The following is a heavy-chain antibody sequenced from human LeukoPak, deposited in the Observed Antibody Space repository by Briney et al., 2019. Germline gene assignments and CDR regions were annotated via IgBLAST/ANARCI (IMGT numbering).Heavy chain of an antibody. CDR1: GGTFSYA. Sequence: ASVKVSCKVSGGTFSYAISWVRQAPGQGLEWMGGNISIFGTTDYAQNFQGRVTFTTDESTSTAYMELSSLRSEDTAVYYCARGAWGYNYGYHNYWGQGTLVTVSS. D-gene: IGHD5-18*01. J-gene: IGHJ4*02. CDR3: ARGAWGYNYGYHNY. CDR2: NISIFGTT. V-gene: IGHV1-69*05.